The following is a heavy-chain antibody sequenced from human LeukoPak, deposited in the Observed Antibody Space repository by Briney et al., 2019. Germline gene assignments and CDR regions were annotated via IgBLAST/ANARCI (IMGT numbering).Heavy chain of an antibody. CDR1: GFSFSTCA. Sequence: GGSLRLSCAASGFSFSTCAMNWVRQAPGKGLEWVSAISGSGSITYYADSVKGRFTISRDNSENTLYLQMNSLRAEDTALYYCAKDVRGYNRPFDYWGQGTLVTVSS. D-gene: IGHD3-10*02. V-gene: IGHV3-23*01. CDR2: ISGSGSIT. CDR3: AKDVRGYNRPFDY. J-gene: IGHJ4*02.